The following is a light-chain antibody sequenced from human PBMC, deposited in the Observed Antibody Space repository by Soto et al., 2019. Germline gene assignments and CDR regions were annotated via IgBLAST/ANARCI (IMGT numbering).Light chain of an antibody. CDR2: AAA. J-gene: IGKJ2*01. CDR1: PGISSW. Sequence: IQMTPAPSSGSPSVGDTITLTCRACPGISSWLDWYQKKPGKAPELLIYAAANLQSGVPSRFRGNGSGKDFTLPIRSLQPEDFANYYCQKRYSSPRTFGQGTKVDIK. V-gene: IGKV1-12*01. CDR3: QKRYSSPRT.